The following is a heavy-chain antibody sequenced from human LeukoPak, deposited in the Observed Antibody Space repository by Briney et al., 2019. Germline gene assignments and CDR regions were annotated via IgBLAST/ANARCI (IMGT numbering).Heavy chain of an antibody. CDR1: GFTFSSYA. Sequence: GRSLRLSCAASGFTFSSYAMHWVRQAPGKGLEWVAVISYDGSNKYYADSVKGRFTISRDNSKNTLCLQMNSLRAEDTAVYYCAREGFREVYSSSGLDYWGQGTLVTVSS. V-gene: IGHV3-30-3*01. J-gene: IGHJ4*02. D-gene: IGHD6-6*01. CDR3: AREGFREVYSSSGLDY. CDR2: ISYDGSNK.